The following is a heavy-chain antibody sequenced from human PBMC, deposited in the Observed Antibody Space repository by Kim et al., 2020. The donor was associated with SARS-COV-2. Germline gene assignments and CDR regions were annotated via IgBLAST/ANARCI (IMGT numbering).Heavy chain of an antibody. CDR1: GYVFTKYA. D-gene: IGHD2-2*01. Sequence: ASVKVSCKASGYVFTKYAIHWVRQAPGQRLEWMGWINPGSGNTKYSENFHGRVTFTRDTSASIAYMEFISLTSADTAVYYCATDLAFVLVAGASYYGMDVWGQGTTVTVSS. CDR3: ATDLAFVLVAGASYYGMDV. V-gene: IGHV1-3*01. J-gene: IGHJ6*02. CDR2: INPGSGNT.